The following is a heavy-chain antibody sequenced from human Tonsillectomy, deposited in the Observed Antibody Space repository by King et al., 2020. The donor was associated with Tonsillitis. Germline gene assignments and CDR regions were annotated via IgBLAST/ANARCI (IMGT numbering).Heavy chain of an antibody. Sequence: QLQESGPGLVKPSQTLSLTCTVSGGSISSGGYYWNWIRQHPGKGLEWIGYTYYSGSTYYNPSLKSRVTISVDTSKNQFSLKLSSVTAADTAVYYCARVIGYSSNPFDPWGQGTLVTVSS. CDR1: GGSISSGGYY. J-gene: IGHJ5*02. CDR2: TYYSGST. V-gene: IGHV4-31*03. CDR3: ARVIGYSSNPFDP. D-gene: IGHD6-13*01.